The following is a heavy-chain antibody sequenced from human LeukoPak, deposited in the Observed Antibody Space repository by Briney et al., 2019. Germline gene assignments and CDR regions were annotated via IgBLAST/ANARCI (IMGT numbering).Heavy chain of an antibody. CDR1: GFTFSSYA. D-gene: IGHD3/OR15-3a*01. V-gene: IGHV3-30-3*01. CDR2: ISYDGSNK. Sequence: GGSLRLSCAASGFTFSSYAMHWVRQAPGKGLERVAVISYDGSNKYYADSVKGRFTISRDNSKNTLYLQMNSLRAEDTAVYYCARVGPNYYYYYGMDVWGQGTTVTVSS. J-gene: IGHJ6*02. CDR3: ARVGPNYYYYYGMDV.